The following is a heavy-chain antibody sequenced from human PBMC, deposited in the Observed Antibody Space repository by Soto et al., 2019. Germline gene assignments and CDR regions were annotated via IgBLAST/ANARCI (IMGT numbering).Heavy chain of an antibody. J-gene: IGHJ6*02. D-gene: IGHD6-6*01. CDR1: GFSFSTYS. CDR2: ISSRSYTI. V-gene: IGHV3-48*02. CDR3: ARGVSSSDNGMDV. Sequence: EVQLVESGGGLVQPGGSLRLSCAASGFSFSTYSMNWVRQAPGKGLEWVSYISSRSYTIYYVDSVKGRFTISRDNATKSLYLQMNSLRDEDTAVYFCARGVSSSDNGMDVWGQGTTVTVSS.